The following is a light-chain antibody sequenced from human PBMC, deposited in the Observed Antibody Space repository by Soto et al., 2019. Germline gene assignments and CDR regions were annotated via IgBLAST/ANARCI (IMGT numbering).Light chain of an antibody. CDR2: DNN. J-gene: IGLJ2*01. CDR1: SSDIGNNY. CDR3: GTCESSRSAVV. V-gene: IGLV1-51*01. Sequence: QSVLTQPPSVSAAPGQTVTISCSGTSSDIGNNYVSWYQQLPGTAPKLLIYDNNKRPSGVPDRFSGSKSGTSATLGITGLQTGDEADYYCGTCESSRSAVVFGGGTKLTVL.